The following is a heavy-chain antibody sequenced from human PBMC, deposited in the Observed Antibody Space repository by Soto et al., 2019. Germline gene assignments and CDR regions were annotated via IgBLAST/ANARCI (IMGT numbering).Heavy chain of an antibody. V-gene: IGHV3-23*01. D-gene: IGHD2-2*01. J-gene: IGHJ4*02. CDR2: ISDGGGTT. CDR1: GFTFSSYA. Sequence: PGGSLRLSCAASGFTFSSYAMSWVRQAPGKGLEWVSAISDGGGTTYYADSVKGRFTISRDNSKNTVYLQMNNLRAEDTAIYYCAKEVPGVTPRVDFWGQGTLVTVSS. CDR3: AKEVPGVTPRVDF.